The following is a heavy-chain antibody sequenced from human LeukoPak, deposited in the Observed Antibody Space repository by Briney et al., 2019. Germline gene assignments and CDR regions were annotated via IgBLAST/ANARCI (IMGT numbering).Heavy chain of an antibody. D-gene: IGHD5-12*01. CDR3: ARVSVSGYDYVSWFDP. J-gene: IGHJ5*02. CDR2: INPSGGST. Sequence: GASVKVSCKASGYTFTSYYMHRVRQAPGQGLEWMGIINPSGGSTSYAQKFQGRVTMTRDMSTSTVYMELSSLRSEDTAVYYCARVSVSGYDYVSWFDPWGQGTLVTVSS. V-gene: IGHV1-46*01. CDR1: GYTFTSYY.